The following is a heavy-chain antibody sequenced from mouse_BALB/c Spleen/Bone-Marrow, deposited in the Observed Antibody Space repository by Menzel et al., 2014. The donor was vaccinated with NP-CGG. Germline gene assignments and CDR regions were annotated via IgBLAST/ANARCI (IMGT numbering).Heavy chain of an antibody. CDR1: GFNIKDTY. CDR3: AREDYGNSYAMDY. V-gene: IGHV14-3*02. Sequence: VQLQQSGAELVKPGASVKLSCTASGFNIKDTYMHWVKQRPEQGLDWIGRIDPANGNTKYDPKFQGKATITADTSSSAAYLQLSSLTSEDTAVYYCAREDYGNSYAMDYWGQGTSVTVSS. D-gene: IGHD2-1*01. J-gene: IGHJ4*01. CDR2: IDPANGNT.